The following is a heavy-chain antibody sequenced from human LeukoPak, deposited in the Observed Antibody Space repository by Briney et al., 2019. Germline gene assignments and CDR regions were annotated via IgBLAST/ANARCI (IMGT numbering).Heavy chain of an antibody. Sequence: GGSLRLSCGASGFTFSSSAMHWVRQGPGKGLEWVAYIAHHGNNKYYADSVKGRFTISIDNSKGSLYLQMNSLRADDTAVYYCARDGSWSCTDWGQGTLVRVSS. CDR2: IAHHGNNK. J-gene: IGHJ4*02. V-gene: IGHV3-30*02. CDR1: GFTFSSSA. CDR3: ARDGSWSCTD. D-gene: IGHD2-8*02.